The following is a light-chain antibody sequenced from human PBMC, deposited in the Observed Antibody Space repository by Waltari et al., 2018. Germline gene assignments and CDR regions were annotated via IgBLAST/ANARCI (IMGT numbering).Light chain of an antibody. Sequence: EIVLTQSPATLSLSPGERATLSCRASQSVSSYLAWYQQKPGQAPRLLIYEASNRATGIPARFSGSGSRTDFTLTISSLEPEDFAVYYCQQRSNWLFTFGPGTKVDIK. J-gene: IGKJ3*01. CDR3: QQRSNWLFT. CDR1: QSVSSY. V-gene: IGKV3-11*01. CDR2: EAS.